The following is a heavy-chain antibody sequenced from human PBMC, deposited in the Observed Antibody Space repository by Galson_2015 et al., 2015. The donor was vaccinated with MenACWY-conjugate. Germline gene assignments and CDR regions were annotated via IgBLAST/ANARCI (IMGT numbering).Heavy chain of an antibody. CDR3: ARATTVTSSLDP. Sequence: SVKVSCKASGYIFTDYAVHWVRQAPGHGLEWIAWIDAPNGNTRYSPKFQGRVTITRDTSATTAYMELSSLRSEDTAVYYCARATTVTSSLDPLGPGTPVTVSS. V-gene: IGHV1-3*01. CDR1: GYIFTDYA. J-gene: IGHJ5*02. D-gene: IGHD4-17*01. CDR2: IDAPNGNT.